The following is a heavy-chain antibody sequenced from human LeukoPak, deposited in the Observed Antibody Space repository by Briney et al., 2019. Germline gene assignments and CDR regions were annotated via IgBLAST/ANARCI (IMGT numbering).Heavy chain of an antibody. D-gene: IGHD6-13*01. CDR2: IYYSGST. CDR1: GGSISSSSYY. V-gene: IGHV4-39*07. Sequence: SETLSLTCTVSGGSISSSSYYWGWIRQPPGKGLEWIGSIYYSGSTYYNPSLKSRVTISVDTSKNQFSLKLSSVTAADTAVYYCAREVSSWYANYYYYMDVWGKGTTVTVSS. J-gene: IGHJ6*03. CDR3: AREVSSWYANYYYYMDV.